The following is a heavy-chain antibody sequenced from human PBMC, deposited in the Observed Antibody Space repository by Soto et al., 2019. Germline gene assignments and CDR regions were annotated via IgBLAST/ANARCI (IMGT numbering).Heavy chain of an antibody. CDR3: AKVGWVVTAKTDPFDI. CDR2: ISYDGSNK. V-gene: IGHV3-30*18. CDR1: GFTFSSYG. D-gene: IGHD2-21*02. J-gene: IGHJ3*02. Sequence: QVQLVESGGGVVQPGRSLSLSCAASGFTFSSYGMHWVRQAPGKGLEWVAVISYDGSNKYYADSVKGRFTISRDNSKNTRYREINSMRAEDTAVYYCAKVGWVVTAKTDPFDIWCQGTMVTVSS.